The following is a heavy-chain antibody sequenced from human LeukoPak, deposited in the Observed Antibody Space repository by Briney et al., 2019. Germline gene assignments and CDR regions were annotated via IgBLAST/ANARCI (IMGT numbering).Heavy chain of an antibody. CDR3: ASLYCSSTSCSYY. CDR2: IYSGGST. CDR1: GFTVSSNY. D-gene: IGHD2-2*01. J-gene: IGHJ4*02. Sequence: QAGGSLRLSCAASGFTVSSNYMSWVRQAPGKGLEWVSVIYSGGSTYYADSVKGRFTISRDNSRNTLYLQMNSLRAEDTAVYYCASLYCSSTSCSYYWGQGTLVTVS. V-gene: IGHV3-53*01.